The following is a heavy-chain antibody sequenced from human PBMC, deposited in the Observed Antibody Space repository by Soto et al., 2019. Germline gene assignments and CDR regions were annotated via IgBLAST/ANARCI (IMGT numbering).Heavy chain of an antibody. CDR1: DDSISRSNW. J-gene: IGHJ5*02. V-gene: IGHV4-4*02. Sequence: QVQLQESGPGLVKPSGTLSLTCAVSDDSISRSNWWSWVRQPPGKGLEWIGEIYQSGTTNYNPSLKSRVTISIDMSNNQFSLKVSSVTAADTAVYYCAGGSGYRIDPWGQGTLVTVSS. CDR3: AGGSGYRIDP. D-gene: IGHD1-1*01. CDR2: IYQSGTT.